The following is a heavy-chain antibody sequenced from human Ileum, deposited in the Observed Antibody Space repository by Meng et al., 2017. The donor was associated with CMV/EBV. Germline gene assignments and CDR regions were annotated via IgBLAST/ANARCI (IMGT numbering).Heavy chain of an antibody. CDR3: VRQVVAASFDY. J-gene: IGHJ4*02. D-gene: IGHD2-15*01. Sequence: QLQLLESGPGRLNPSQTPSLTYSVSGGSITSGNYYWGWIRQPPGRCLEWIGYIYYSGSPYYKPSLKSRVTISLDTSKNQFSLNLRSVTATDSAVYYCVRQVVAASFDYWGQGALVTVSS. CDR2: IYYSGSP. V-gene: IGHV4-30-4*08. CDR1: GGSITSGNYY.